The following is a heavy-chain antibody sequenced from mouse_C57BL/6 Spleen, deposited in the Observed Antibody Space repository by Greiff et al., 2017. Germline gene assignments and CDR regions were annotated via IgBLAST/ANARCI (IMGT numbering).Heavy chain of an antibody. J-gene: IGHJ2*01. CDR3: ALIPSVVKDFAY. Sequence: DVKLVESGGGLVKPGGSLKLSCAASGFTFSSYAMSWVRQTPEKRLEWVATISDGGSYPSYPDNVKGRFTISRDNAKNSLHLQMSHLKSEDTAMYYCALIPSVVKDFAYWGQGTTLTVSA. V-gene: IGHV5-4*03. D-gene: IGHD1-1*01. CDR2: ISDGGSYP. CDR1: GFTFSSYA.